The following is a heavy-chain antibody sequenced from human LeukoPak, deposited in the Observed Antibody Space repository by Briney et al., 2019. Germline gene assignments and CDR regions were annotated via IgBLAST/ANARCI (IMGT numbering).Heavy chain of an antibody. J-gene: IGHJ6*02. Sequence: GGSLRLSCAASGFTFSDYYMSWIRQAPGKGLEWVSYISSSGSTIYYADSVKGRFTISRDNAKNSLYLQMNSLRAEDTAVYYCATCGYSYGFDYYYGMDVWGQGTTVTVSS. CDR3: ATCGYSYGFDYYYGMDV. CDR1: GFTFSDYY. D-gene: IGHD5-18*01. V-gene: IGHV3-11*01. CDR2: ISSSGSTI.